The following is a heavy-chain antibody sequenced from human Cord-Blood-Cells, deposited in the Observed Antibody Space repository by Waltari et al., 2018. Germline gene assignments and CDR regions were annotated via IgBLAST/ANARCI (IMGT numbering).Heavy chain of an antibody. Sequence: QVQLQESGPGLLKPSETLSLTCPVSGGPISSYYWSWIRQPAGKGLEWIGRIYTSGSTNYNPSLKSRVTMSVDTSKNQFSLKLSSVTAADTAVYYCARGITMVRGVTGWFDPWGQGTLVTVSS. CDR3: ARGITMVRGVTGWFDP. J-gene: IGHJ5*02. CDR2: IYTSGST. CDR1: GGPISSYY. D-gene: IGHD3-10*01. V-gene: IGHV4-4*07.